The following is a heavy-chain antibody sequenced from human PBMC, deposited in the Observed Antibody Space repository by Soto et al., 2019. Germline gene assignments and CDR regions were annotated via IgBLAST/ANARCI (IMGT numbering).Heavy chain of an antibody. V-gene: IGHV5-51*01. J-gene: IGHJ4*02. CDR2: FYPGDSDT. Sequence: PGESLKISCNGSGYYFPIYWIGWVRQMPGKGLEWMGIFYPGDSDTRYSPSFQGQVTISADRSISTAYLQWSSLKSSDTAMYYCARQGNGAEGFDYWGQGTLVTVSS. CDR1: GYYFPIYW. CDR3: ARQGNGAEGFDY. D-gene: IGHD4-17*01.